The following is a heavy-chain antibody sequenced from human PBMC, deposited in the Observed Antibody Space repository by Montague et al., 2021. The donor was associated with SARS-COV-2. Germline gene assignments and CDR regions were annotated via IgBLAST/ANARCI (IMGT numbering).Heavy chain of an antibody. V-gene: IGHV3-74*03. CDR2: ITTDATNT. D-gene: IGHD4/OR15-4a*01. J-gene: IGHJ5*02. Sequence: SLRLSCPASGFTFSNHWMHWVRQPPGKGLVWVSRITTDATNTAYADSVKGRFTVSRGNAKNTLYLQMNSLRVEDTAVYYCARDKGAATPFDPWGQGTLVTVSS. CDR3: ARDKGAATPFDP. CDR1: GFTFSNHW.